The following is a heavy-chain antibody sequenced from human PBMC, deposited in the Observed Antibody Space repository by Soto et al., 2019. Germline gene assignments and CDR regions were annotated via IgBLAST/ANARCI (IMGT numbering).Heavy chain of an antibody. J-gene: IGHJ4*02. V-gene: IGHV4-34*01. Sequence: SETLSLTCSVNGESFSGYYWTWIRQSPGKGLEWLGESNHGGTTNYNPSLKTRVSISVDTSKNQFSLKLNSMTAADTAVYYCARDNYGGMLDYWGPGTLVTVSS. CDR3: ARDNYGGMLDY. D-gene: IGHD4-17*01. CDR2: SNHGGTT. CDR1: GESFSGYY.